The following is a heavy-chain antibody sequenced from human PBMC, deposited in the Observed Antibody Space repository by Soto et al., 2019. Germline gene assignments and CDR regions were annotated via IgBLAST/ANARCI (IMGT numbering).Heavy chain of an antibody. J-gene: IGHJ6*02. CDR2: IYHSGST. CDR3: ASLGVHSGWENYYGMDV. D-gene: IGHD6-19*01. CDR1: GASISCSNW. Sequence: QVQLQESGPGLVTPSGTLSLTCAVSGASISCSNWWRWVRQPPGKGLAWFGEIYHSGSTNYNPSLKSRVTISVDKTKNQFALKLSSVTAADTAVYYCASLGVHSGWENYYGMDVWGQGTTVTVSS. V-gene: IGHV4-4*02.